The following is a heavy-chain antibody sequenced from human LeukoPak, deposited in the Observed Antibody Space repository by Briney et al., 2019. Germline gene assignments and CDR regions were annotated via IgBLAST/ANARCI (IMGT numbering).Heavy chain of an antibody. Sequence: PGRSLRLSCAASGFTFSSYGMHWVRQAPGKGLEWVAVISYDGSNKYYADSVKGRFTISRDNSKNTLYLQMNSLRAEDTAVYYCARGGEYSSSPVDHWGQGTLVTVSS. CDR3: ARGGEYSSSPVDH. CDR2: ISYDGSNK. D-gene: IGHD6-6*01. CDR1: GFTFSSYG. J-gene: IGHJ4*02. V-gene: IGHV3-30*03.